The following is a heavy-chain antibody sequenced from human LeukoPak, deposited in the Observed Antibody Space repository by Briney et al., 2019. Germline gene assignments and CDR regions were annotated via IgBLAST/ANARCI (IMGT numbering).Heavy chain of an antibody. V-gene: IGHV1-69*13. J-gene: IGHJ4*02. CDR1: GGTFSSYA. Sequence: SVKVSCKASGGTFSSYAISWVRQAPGQGLEWMGGITPIFGTANYAQKFQGRVTITADESTSTAYMELSSLRSEDTAVYYCVGGLDFWSGYYDYWGQGTLVTVSS. CDR2: ITPIFGTA. CDR3: VGGLDFWSGYYDY. D-gene: IGHD3-3*01.